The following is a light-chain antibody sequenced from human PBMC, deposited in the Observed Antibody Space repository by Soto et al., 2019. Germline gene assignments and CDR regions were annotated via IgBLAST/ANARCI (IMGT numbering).Light chain of an antibody. V-gene: IGKV3-20*01. J-gene: IGKJ1*01. Sequence: LAPGERATVSCRASQSVGGSSLAWYQQRPGQAPRLLIYDTSKRATGIPDRFSGSGSGTDFTLTISRLEPEDFAVYYCQQYQNSPRTFGQGTKVDIK. CDR1: QSVGGSS. CDR2: DTS. CDR3: QQYQNSPRT.